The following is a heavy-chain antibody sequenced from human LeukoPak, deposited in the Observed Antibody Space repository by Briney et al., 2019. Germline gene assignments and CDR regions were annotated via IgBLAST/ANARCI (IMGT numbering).Heavy chain of an antibody. CDR2: ISAYNGNT. V-gene: IGHV1-18*01. Sequence: GASVKVSCKASGYTFTRYGISWVRQAPGQGLEWMGWISAYNGNTNYAQKLQGRVTMTTDTSTSTAYMELRSLRCDDTAVYYCSRGFSWYEVPHWFDPWGQGTLVTVSS. CDR1: GYTFTRYG. D-gene: IGHD6-13*01. CDR3: SRGFSWYEVPHWFDP. J-gene: IGHJ5*02.